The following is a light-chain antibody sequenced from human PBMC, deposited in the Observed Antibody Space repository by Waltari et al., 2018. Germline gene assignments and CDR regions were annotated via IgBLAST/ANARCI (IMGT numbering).Light chain of an antibody. Sequence: QSALTQPAAVSGSPGQSITISCTGTSRDAGNYNLFSWYQQHPGKAPKLMISAGSKRPSGVSNRFSGSKSGNTASLTISGLQAEDEADYYCCSYAGSSTYVFGTGTKVTVL. CDR3: CSYAGSSTYV. V-gene: IGLV2-23*01. CDR2: AGS. CDR1: SRDAGNYNL. J-gene: IGLJ1*01.